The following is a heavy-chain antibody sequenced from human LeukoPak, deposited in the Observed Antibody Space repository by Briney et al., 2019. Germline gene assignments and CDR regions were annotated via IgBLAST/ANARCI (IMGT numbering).Heavy chain of an antibody. Sequence: SETLSLTCTVSGGSISSYYWSWIRQPPGKGLEWIGYIYYSGTTNYNPSLKSRVTISVDTSENQFSLKLSSVTAADMAVYYCARDSTPYGHSGYWGQGTLVTVSS. D-gene: IGHD4-17*01. CDR1: GGSISSYY. V-gene: IGHV4-59*01. J-gene: IGHJ4*02. CDR3: ARDSTPYGHSGY. CDR2: IYYSGTT.